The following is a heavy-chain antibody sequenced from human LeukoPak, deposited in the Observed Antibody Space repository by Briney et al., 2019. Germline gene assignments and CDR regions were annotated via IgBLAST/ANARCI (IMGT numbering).Heavy chain of an antibody. Sequence: PGGSLRLSCAASGFTFSDYSMNWVRQAPGKGLEWLSYITGSSSAIYYADSVKGRFAISRDNAKNSLYLQMNSLRDEDTAVNYCARDHNYGFDYWGQGTLVTVSS. CDR2: ITGSSSAI. CDR1: GFTFSDYS. J-gene: IGHJ4*02. CDR3: ARDHNYGFDY. D-gene: IGHD5-18*01. V-gene: IGHV3-48*02.